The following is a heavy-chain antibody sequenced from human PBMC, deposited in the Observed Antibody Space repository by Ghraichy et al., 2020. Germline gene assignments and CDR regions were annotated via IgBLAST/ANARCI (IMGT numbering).Heavy chain of an antibody. CDR1: GGSISSYY. Sequence: SETLSLTCTVSGGSISSYYWSWIRQPPGKGLEWIGYIYYSGSTNYNPSLKSRVTISVDTSKNQFSLKLSSVTAADTAVYYCAREILGYCSGGSCYLERGEIYYYYMDVWGKGTTVTVSS. J-gene: IGHJ6*03. CDR2: IYYSGST. CDR3: AREILGYCSGGSCYLERGEIYYYYMDV. D-gene: IGHD2-15*01. V-gene: IGHV4-59*01.